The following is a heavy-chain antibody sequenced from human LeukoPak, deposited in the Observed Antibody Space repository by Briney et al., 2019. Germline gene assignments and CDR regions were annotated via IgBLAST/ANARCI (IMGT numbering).Heavy chain of an antibody. CDR2: IGYRAGDT. CDR1: GFTVSSYA. CDR3: AKDDDGHHHGVDH. J-gene: IGHJ4*02. V-gene: IGHV3-23*01. Sequence: GGSLRLSCAASGFTVSSYAMTWVRQTPGKGLEWVSAIGYRAGDTYYADSVKGRFTISRDNSMNTLYLQTSSLRADDTALYYCAKDDDGHHHGVDHWGQGTLVTVSS. D-gene: IGHD4-17*01.